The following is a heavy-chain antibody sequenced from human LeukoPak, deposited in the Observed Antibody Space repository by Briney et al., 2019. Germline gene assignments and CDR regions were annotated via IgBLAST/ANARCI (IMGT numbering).Heavy chain of an antibody. Sequence: GCSVTLPRLPSGLRVRRNYLRELGPAPGEGLEWVSVIYSGGSTYYADSVKGRFTISRHNSKNTLYLQMNSLRAEDTAVYYCARDLTRGGYYYGMDVWGQGTTVTVSS. V-gene: IGHV3-53*04. CDR1: GLRVRRNY. CDR3: ARDLTRGGYYYGMDV. CDR2: IYSGGST. J-gene: IGHJ6*02. D-gene: IGHD3-16*01.